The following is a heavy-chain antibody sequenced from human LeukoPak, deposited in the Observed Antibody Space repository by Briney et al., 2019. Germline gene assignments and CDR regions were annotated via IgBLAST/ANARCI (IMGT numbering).Heavy chain of an antibody. CDR3: ARALTYYYGSGSGY. J-gene: IGHJ4*02. V-gene: IGHV3-48*01. CDR2: ISSSSSTI. Sequence: PGGSLRLSCAASGFTFSSYSMNWVRQAPGKGLEWVSYISSSSSTIYCADSVKGRFTISRDNAKNSLYLQMNSLRAEDTAVYYCARALTYYYGSGSGYWGQGTLVTVSS. CDR1: GFTFSSYS. D-gene: IGHD3-10*01.